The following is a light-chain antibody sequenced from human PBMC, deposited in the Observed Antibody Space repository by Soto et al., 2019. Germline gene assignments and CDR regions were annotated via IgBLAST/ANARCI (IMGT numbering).Light chain of an antibody. J-gene: IGLJ2*01. CDR3: QSYDSSLRGTL. Sequence: QSVLTQPPSVSGAPGQRVTISCTGSSSNTGAGYDVHWYQQFPGTAPKLLIYANSNRPSGVPDRFSGSKSGTSASLAITGIQAEDEADYYCQSYDSSLRGTLFGGGTKVTVL. CDR1: SSNTGAGYD. CDR2: ANS. V-gene: IGLV1-40*01.